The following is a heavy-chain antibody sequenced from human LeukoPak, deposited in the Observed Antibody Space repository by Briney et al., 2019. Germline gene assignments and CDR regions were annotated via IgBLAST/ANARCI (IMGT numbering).Heavy chain of an antibody. D-gene: IGHD6-13*01. Sequence: SETLSLTCAVYGESFRDYYWSWIRQPPGKGLEWIGEINRSGSADYDPSLKSRVTMSVDTSKNQFSLKVNSVTAADTAVYYCARDPPYSSSWYSYMDVWGKGTTVTVSS. J-gene: IGHJ6*03. CDR3: ARDPPYSSSWYSYMDV. V-gene: IGHV4-34*01. CDR2: INRSGSA. CDR1: GESFRDYY.